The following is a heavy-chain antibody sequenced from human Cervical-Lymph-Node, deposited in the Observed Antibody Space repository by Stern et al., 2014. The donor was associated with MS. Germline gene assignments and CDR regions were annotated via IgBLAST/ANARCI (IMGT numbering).Heavy chain of an antibody. Sequence: VQLVQSGPGLVKPSETLSLTCTVSGGSISTDYWSWIRQPPGKGLEWIGYIYYSGSTKYNPSLKRRITISVDQPKNQFSLKPSSVTAADTAVYYCARKGGRYWYFDLWGRGTLVTVSS. CDR2: IYYSGST. J-gene: IGHJ2*01. CDR1: GGSISTDY. CDR3: ARKGGRYWYFDL. D-gene: IGHD3-16*01. V-gene: IGHV4-59*08.